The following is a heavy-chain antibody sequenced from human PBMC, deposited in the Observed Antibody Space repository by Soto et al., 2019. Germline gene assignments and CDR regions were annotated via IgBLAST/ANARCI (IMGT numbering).Heavy chain of an antibody. CDR3: ARSIAVAGFYGMAV. J-gene: IGHJ6*02. Sequence: SETLSLTCTVSGGXISSYYWSWIRQPPGKGLEWIAFIYHSGSTDYNPSLKSRVTISVGTSKNQFSLKLSSVTAADAAVYYCARSIAVAGFYGMAVWGQGTTVTVSS. CDR2: IYHSGST. D-gene: IGHD6-19*01. CDR1: GGXISSYY. V-gene: IGHV4-59*01.